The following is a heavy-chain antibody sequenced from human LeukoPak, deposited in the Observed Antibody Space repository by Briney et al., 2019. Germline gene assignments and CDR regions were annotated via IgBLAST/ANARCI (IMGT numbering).Heavy chain of an antibody. CDR1: GFTLSSYE. Sequence: PGGSLRLSCAASGFTLSSYEMNWVRQAPGKGLEWVSYISSSGSTIYYADSVKGRFTISRDNAKNSLYLQMNSLRAEDTAVYYCARGGSGYSYGYDYWGQGTLVTVSS. CDR2: ISSSGSTI. D-gene: IGHD5-18*01. CDR3: ARGGSGYSYGYDY. V-gene: IGHV3-48*03. J-gene: IGHJ4*02.